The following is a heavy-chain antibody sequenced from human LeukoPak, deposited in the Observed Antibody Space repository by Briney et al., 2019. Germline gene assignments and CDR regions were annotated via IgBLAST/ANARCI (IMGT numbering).Heavy chain of an antibody. V-gene: IGHV1-69*04. CDR3: ARGGAGTLEAVD. CDR2: IIPILGIA. Sequence: SVKVSCKASGGTFSSYAISWVRQAPGQGLEWMGRIIPILGIANYAQKFQGRVTITADKSTSTAYMELSSLRSEDTGVYYCARGGAGTLEAVDWGQGTLVTVS. CDR1: GGTFSSYA. J-gene: IGHJ4*02. D-gene: IGHD6-19*01.